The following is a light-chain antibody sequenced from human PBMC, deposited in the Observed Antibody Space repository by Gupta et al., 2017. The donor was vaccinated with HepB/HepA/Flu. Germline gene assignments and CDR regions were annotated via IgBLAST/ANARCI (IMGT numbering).Light chain of an antibody. CDR2: KGL. CDR1: QSISSNF. CDR3: QHDDYSPWT. Sequence: VLTQSPGTLSLSPGERATLSCRASQSISSNFFVWYQQKPGQAPRLLISKGLNRANGIPDRFSDSGSGTEFTLTISRREPEDFAVYYCQHDDYSPWTFGQGTKVDIK. J-gene: IGKJ1*01. V-gene: IGKV3-20*01.